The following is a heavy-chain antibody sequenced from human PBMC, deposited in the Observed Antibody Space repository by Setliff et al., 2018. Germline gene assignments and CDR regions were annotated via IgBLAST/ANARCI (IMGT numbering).Heavy chain of an antibody. CDR1: GYTFTSYD. CDR2: IIPVFGTA. D-gene: IGHD6-13*01. CDR3: ARAGLAAANRKGLLEF. V-gene: IGHV1-69*13. J-gene: IGHJ4*02. Sequence: SVKVSCKASGYTFTSYDINWVRQATGQGLEWMGRIIPVFGTAKYAQKFQGKVTISADESTSTAYMELNSLTYEDTAVYYCARAGLAAANRKGLLEFWGQGTLVTVSS.